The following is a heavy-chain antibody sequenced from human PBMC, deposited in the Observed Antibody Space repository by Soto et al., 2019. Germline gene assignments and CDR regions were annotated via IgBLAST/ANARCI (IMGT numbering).Heavy chain of an antibody. V-gene: IGHV1-8*01. CDR2: MDPNSGNT. CDR1: GYTFTNYD. Sequence: QVQLVQSGAEVKKPGASVKVSCKASGYTFTNYDINWVRQAPGQGLEWMGWMDPNSGNTDYAQKFQGRVTITRNTSISTAYLELSGLSSEDTAVYYCARGRGWRDYWGQGTLVTVSS. CDR3: ARGRGWRDY. J-gene: IGHJ4*02. D-gene: IGHD6-19*01.